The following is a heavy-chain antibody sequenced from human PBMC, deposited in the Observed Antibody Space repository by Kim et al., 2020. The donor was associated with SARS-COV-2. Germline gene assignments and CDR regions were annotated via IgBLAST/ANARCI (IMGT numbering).Heavy chain of an antibody. D-gene: IGHD1-26*01. CDR2: IKSKTDGGTT. CDR1: GFTFSNAW. V-gene: IGHV3-15*01. CDR3: TTDPVGATAGDY. Sequence: GGSLRLSCAASGFTFSNAWMSWVRQAPGKGLEWVGRIKSKTDGGTTDYAAPVKGRFTISRDDSKNTLYLQMNSLKTEDTAVYYCTTDPVGATAGDYWGQGTLVTVSS. J-gene: IGHJ4*02.